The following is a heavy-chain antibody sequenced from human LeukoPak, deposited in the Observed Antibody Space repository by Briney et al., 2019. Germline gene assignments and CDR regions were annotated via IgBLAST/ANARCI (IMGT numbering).Heavy chain of an antibody. CDR3: ASVGYDLGGN. CDR2: ISSSSSYI. CDR1: GFTFCSYS. J-gene: IGHJ4*02. V-gene: IGHV3-21*01. Sequence: GGSLRLSCAASGFTFCSYSMNWVREAPGKGLEWVSSISSSSSYIYYADSVKGRFTISRDNAQNSLYLQMNSLRAEDTAVYYCASVGYDLGGNWGQGTLVTVSS. D-gene: IGHD5-12*01.